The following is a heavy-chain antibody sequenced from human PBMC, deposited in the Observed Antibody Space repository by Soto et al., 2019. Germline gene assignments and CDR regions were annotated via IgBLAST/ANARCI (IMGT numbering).Heavy chain of an antibody. V-gene: IGHV4-39*07. CDR3: ARDLKFGQADY. CDR1: GGSISSSSYY. D-gene: IGHD3-10*01. J-gene: IGHJ4*02. Sequence: SETLSLTCTVSGGSISSSSYYWGWIRQPPGKGLEWIGSIYYSGSTNYNPSLKSRVTMSVDTSKNQFSLKLSSVTAADTAVYYCARDLKFGQADYWGQGSQVTVSS. CDR2: IYYSGST.